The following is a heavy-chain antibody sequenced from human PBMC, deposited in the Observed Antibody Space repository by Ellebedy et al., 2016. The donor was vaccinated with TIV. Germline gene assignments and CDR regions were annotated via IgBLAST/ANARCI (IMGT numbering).Heavy chain of an antibody. Sequence: GESLKISCAASGFIFSDYYMSWIRQAPGKGLEWVSYISSSGTTIEYADSVKGRFTISRDNAKNSLYLQINSLRADDTAVYYCARDARFIDHQHNWFDPWGQGTLVTVSS. D-gene: IGHD2-2*01. CDR3: ARDARFIDHQHNWFDP. J-gene: IGHJ5*02. V-gene: IGHV3-11*01. CDR2: ISSSGTTI. CDR1: GFIFSDYY.